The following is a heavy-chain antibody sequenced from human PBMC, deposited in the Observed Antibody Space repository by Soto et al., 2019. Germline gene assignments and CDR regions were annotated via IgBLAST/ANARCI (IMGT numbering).Heavy chain of an antibody. V-gene: IGHV1-8*02. CDR3: ARGRYSTSYDY. Sequence: QVQLVQSGAEVKKPGASVKVSCKACGYTFNSYDINWVRQAAGQGLEWMGWMNPNSANTGYAQKFQGRVTMTRNTSISTAYMELSSLRFDDTAVYYCARGRYSTSYDYWGQGTLVTVSS. CDR1: GYTFNSYD. D-gene: IGHD5-12*01. J-gene: IGHJ4*02. CDR2: MNPNSANT.